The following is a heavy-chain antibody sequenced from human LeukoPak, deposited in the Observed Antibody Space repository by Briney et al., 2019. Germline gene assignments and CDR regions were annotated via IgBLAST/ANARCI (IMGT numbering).Heavy chain of an antibody. CDR2: IYYSGST. Sequence: PSETLSLTCTLSGGSLSNYYWSWLRQPPGKGLEWTGDIYYSGSTNYNPSLKSRVTISVDTSKNQFSLKLSSVTAADTAVYYCARSGRRFLEWSPEYYYYYMDVWGKGTTVTVSS. CDR3: ARSGRRFLEWSPEYYYYYMDV. D-gene: IGHD3-3*01. J-gene: IGHJ6*03. V-gene: IGHV4-59*01. CDR1: GGSLSNYY.